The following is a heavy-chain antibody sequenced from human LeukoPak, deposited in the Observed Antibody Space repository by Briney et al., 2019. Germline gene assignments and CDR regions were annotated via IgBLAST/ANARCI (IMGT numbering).Heavy chain of an antibody. J-gene: IGHJ4*02. CDR2: INPNSGGT. V-gene: IGHV1-2*02. CDR1: GYTFTGYY. CDR3: ASLGVTMVRGAAGYYFDY. D-gene: IGHD3-10*01. Sequence: ASVKVSCKASGYTFTGYYMHWVRQAPGQGLEWMGWINPNSGGTNYAQKFQGRVTMTRDTSISTAYMELSRLRSDDTAVYYCASLGVTMVRGAAGYYFDYWGQGTLVTVSS.